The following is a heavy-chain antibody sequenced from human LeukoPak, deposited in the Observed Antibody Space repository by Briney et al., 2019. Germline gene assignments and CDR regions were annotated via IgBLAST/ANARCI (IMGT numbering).Heavy chain of an antibody. CDR3: ARARFSSSWYSLGY. CDR1: GGSISSSSYY. CDR2: IYYRGST. D-gene: IGHD6-13*01. J-gene: IGHJ4*02. V-gene: IGHV4-39*01. Sequence: SETLSLTCTVSGGSISSSSYYWGWIRQSPEKGLEWIGSIYYRGSTYYNPSLKSRVTISVDTSKSQFSLKLSSVTAADTAVYYCARARFSSSWYSLGYWGQGTLVTVSS.